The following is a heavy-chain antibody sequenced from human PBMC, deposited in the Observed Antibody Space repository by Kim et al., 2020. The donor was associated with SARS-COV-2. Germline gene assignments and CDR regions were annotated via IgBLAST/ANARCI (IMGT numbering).Heavy chain of an antibody. CDR1: GGSISSYH. D-gene: IGHD2-21*02. Sequence: SETLSLTCTASGGSISSYHWSWIRQPPGKGLEWIGHINYSGSSNYSPSLKSRVSILVDTSKNQFSLRLSSVTAADTAVYFCARVSIGYRGDWYFFDWWG. CDR2: INYSGSS. J-gene: IGHJ3*01. CDR3: ARVSIGYRGDWYFFDW. V-gene: IGHV4-59*01.